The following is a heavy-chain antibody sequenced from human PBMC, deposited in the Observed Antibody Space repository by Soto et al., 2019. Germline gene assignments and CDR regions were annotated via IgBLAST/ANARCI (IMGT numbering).Heavy chain of an antibody. J-gene: IGHJ5*02. Sequence: ASVKVSCKASGYTFTGYYMHWVRQAPGQGLEWMGWINPNSGGTNYAQKFQGWVTMTRDTSISTAYMELSRLRSDDPAVYYCARDYCSSTSCPLGFDPWGQGTLVTVSS. CDR3: ARDYCSSTSCPLGFDP. V-gene: IGHV1-2*04. CDR1: GYTFTGYY. D-gene: IGHD2-2*01. CDR2: INPNSGGT.